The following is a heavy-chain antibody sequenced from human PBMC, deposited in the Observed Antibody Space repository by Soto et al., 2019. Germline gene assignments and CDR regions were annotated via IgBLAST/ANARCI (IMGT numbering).Heavy chain of an antibody. D-gene: IGHD3-10*01. CDR1: GYTFTNYD. CDR2: ISAYNGNT. Sequence: GASVKVSCKASGYTFTNYDINWVRQAPGQGLEWMGWISAYNGNTDYAQKFQGRVTMTTDTSTSTAYMEVRSLRSEDTAVYYCARGGYDSGSYYTFDYWGQGTLVTSPQ. CDR3: ARGGYDSGSYYTFDY. J-gene: IGHJ4*02. V-gene: IGHV1-18*01.